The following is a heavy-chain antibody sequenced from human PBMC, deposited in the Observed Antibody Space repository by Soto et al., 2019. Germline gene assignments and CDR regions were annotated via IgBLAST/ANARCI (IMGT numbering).Heavy chain of an antibody. CDR3: ASDYGDYAGCFDY. CDR1: GASISSGDYY. J-gene: IGHJ4*02. D-gene: IGHD4-17*01. Sequence: QVQLQESGPGLVNPSQTLSLTCTVSGASISSGDYYWRWIRQHPAKGLEWIGYISYSGNTYYNPSPRSRITISVDTSENQSSRKLGSVTAANTVVYYSASDYGDYAGCFDYWGQGTLATVSS. V-gene: IGHV4-31*03. CDR2: ISYSGNT.